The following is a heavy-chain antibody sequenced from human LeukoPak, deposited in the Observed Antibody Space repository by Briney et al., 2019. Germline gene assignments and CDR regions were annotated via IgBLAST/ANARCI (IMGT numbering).Heavy chain of an antibody. V-gene: IGHV1-2*02. CDR2: INPNSGGT. CDR1: GYTFTGYY. Sequence: ASVKVSCKASGYTFTGYYMHWVRQAPGQGLEWMGWINPNSGGTNYAQKFQGRVTMTRDTSISTAYMELSRLRSDDTAVYYCARVEYSGYDHPVVVATPLDYWGQGTLVTVSS. D-gene: IGHD5-12*01. J-gene: IGHJ4*02. CDR3: ARVEYSGYDHPVVVATPLDY.